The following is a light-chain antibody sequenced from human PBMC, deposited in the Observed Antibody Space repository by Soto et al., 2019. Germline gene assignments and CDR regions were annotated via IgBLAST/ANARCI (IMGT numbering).Light chain of an antibody. V-gene: IGKV3-20*01. Sequence: EIVLTQSPGTLSLSPGERATLSCRASQSVSSSYLAWYQQKPGQAPRLLIYGASSRATGIPDRFSGSGSGTDFTLTISRLEPEDFAVYYCQQYGTSRWLFGGGTKVEIK. CDR1: QSVSSSY. CDR2: GAS. J-gene: IGKJ4*01. CDR3: QQYGTSRWL.